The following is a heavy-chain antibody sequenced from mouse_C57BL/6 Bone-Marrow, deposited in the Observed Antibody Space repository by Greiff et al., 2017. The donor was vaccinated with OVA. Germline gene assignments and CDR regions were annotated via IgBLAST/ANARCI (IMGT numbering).Heavy chain of an antibody. D-gene: IGHD1-1*01. CDR2: IYPGSGNT. V-gene: IGHV1-76*01. CDR1: GYTFTDYY. CDR3: ARENYYGSHYFDY. Sequence: QVHVKQSGAELVRPGASVKLSCKASGYTFTDYYINWVKQRPGQGLEWIARIYPGSGNTYYNEKFKGKATLTAEKSSSTAYMQLSSLTSEDSAVYFCARENYYGSHYFDYWGQGTTLTVSS. J-gene: IGHJ2*01.